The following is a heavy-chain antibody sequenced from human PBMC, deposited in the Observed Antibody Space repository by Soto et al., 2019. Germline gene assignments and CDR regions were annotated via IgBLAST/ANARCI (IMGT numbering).Heavy chain of an antibody. V-gene: IGHV4-39*01. CDR2: TYYSAGT. Sequence: SETLSLTCNVSVGSFGSSSYYWGWIRQAPGKGLEWIVSTYYSAGTYYNPSLKSRVTTSLDASKNQFSLTVTSVTAADTAIYYCARHASRGYSSSWYFEDWGQGTPVTVSS. J-gene: IGHJ4*02. CDR3: ARHASRGYSSSWYFED. CDR1: VGSFGSSSYY. D-gene: IGHD6-13*01.